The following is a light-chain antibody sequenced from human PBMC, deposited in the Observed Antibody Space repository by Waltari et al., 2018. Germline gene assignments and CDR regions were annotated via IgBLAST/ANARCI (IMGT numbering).Light chain of an antibody. CDR2: HAS. J-gene: IGKJ1*01. CDR3: QHYLRLPVT. Sequence: ELVLTQSPGTVSLSPGEGATLSCRASQSVNGALAWYQQKPGQAPRLLSYHASNRATGIPDRFSGSGSGTDFSLTIRRLEPEDFAVYYCQHYLRLPVTFGQGTKVEI. V-gene: IGKV3-20*01. CDR1: QSVNGA.